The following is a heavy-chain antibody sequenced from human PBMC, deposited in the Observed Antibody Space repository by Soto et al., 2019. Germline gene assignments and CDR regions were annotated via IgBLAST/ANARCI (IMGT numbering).Heavy chain of an antibody. Sequence: ASVKVSCKXSGYTFTSYDISWVRRATGQGLEWMGWMNPNSGNTGYAQKFQGRVTMTRNTSISTAYMELSSLRSEDTAVYYCARSSSSGNYYYGMDVWGQGTTVTVSS. D-gene: IGHD6-6*01. CDR2: MNPNSGNT. CDR3: ARSSSSGNYYYGMDV. CDR1: GYTFTSYD. V-gene: IGHV1-8*01. J-gene: IGHJ6*02.